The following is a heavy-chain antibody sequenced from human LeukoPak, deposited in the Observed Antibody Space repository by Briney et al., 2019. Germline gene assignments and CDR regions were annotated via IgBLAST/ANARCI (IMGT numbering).Heavy chain of an antibody. V-gene: IGHV3-53*01. CDR1: GFTVSSNF. J-gene: IGHJ4*02. CDR2: IYGGGST. Sequence: PGGSLRLSCAASGFTVSSNFMSWVRQAPGKGLEWVSVIYGGGSTYYADSVKGRFTISRDTSKNTLYLQMNSLRAEDTAVYYCAKRGLRITMVRGVIGPFDYWGQGTLVTVSS. CDR3: AKRGLRITMVRGVIGPFDY. D-gene: IGHD3-10*01.